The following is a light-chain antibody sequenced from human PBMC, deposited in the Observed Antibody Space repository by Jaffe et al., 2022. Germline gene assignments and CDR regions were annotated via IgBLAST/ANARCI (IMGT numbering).Light chain of an antibody. J-gene: IGKJ2*01. Sequence: DIVMTQTPLSLSVTPGQPASISCKSSQSLLHSDGKTYLYWYLQKPGQSPQLLMYEVSSRFSGVPDSFSGSGSGTDFTLKISRVEAEDVGVYYCMQGINLPYTFGQGTKLEIK. CDR1: QSLLHSDGKTY. CDR3: MQGINLPYT. CDR2: EVS. V-gene: IGKV2-29*02.